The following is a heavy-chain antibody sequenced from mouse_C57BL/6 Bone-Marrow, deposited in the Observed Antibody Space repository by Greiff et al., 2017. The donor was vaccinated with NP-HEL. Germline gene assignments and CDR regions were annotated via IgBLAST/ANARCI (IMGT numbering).Heavy chain of an antibody. CDR1: GYTFTSYT. D-gene: IGHD2-1*01. V-gene: IGHV1-4*01. Sequence: QVQLQQSGAELARPGASVKMSCKASGYTFTSYTMHWVKQRPGQGLEWIGYINPSSGYTKYNQKFKDKATLTADKSSSTAYMQLSSLTSEDSAVYYCARGVLPPAWFAYWGQGTLVTVSA. CDR2: INPSSGYT. CDR3: ARGVLPPAWFAY. J-gene: IGHJ3*01.